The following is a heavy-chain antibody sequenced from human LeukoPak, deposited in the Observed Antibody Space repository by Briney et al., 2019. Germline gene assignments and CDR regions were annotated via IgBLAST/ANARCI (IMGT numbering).Heavy chain of an antibody. CDR2: IYHSGST. D-gene: IGHD5-12*01. Sequence: KPSETLSLTCAVSGGSISSGGYSWSWIRQPPGKGLEWIGYIYHSGSTYYNPSLKSRVTISLDTPKNQFSLKLSSVTAADTAVYYCARDFKWHVPDYWGQGTLVTVSS. CDR3: ARDFKWHVPDY. CDR1: GGSISSGGYS. J-gene: IGHJ4*02. V-gene: IGHV4-30-2*01.